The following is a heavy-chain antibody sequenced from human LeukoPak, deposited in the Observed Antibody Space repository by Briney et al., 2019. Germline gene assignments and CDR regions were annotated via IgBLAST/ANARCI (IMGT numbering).Heavy chain of an antibody. CDR2: IRSKANSYAT. CDR3: TRHETTVTTPNDY. Sequence: GGSLKLSCAASGFTFSGSAMHWVRQASGKGLEWVGRIRSKANSYATAYAASVKGRFTISRDDSKNTAYLQMNGLKTEDTAVYYCTRHETTVTTPNDYWGQGTLVTVSS. V-gene: IGHV3-73*01. J-gene: IGHJ4*02. CDR1: GFTFSGSA. D-gene: IGHD4-17*01.